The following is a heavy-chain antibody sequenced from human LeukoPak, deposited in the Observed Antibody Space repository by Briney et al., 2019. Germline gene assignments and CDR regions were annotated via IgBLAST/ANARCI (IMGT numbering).Heavy chain of an antibody. CDR2: VSAYNGNT. Sequence: ASVKVSCKASGYTFTSYGASWVRQAPGQGLEWMGWVSAYNGNTNFAQNFQGRVTMTIDTSTTTAYMELRSLRSDDTAVYYCARDGVAVAGTPIDYWGQGTLVTVSS. CDR1: GYTFTSYG. CDR3: ARDGVAVAGTPIDY. D-gene: IGHD6-19*01. J-gene: IGHJ4*02. V-gene: IGHV1-18*01.